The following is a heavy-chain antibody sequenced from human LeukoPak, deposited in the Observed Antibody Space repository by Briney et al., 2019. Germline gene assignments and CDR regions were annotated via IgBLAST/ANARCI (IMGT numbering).Heavy chain of an antibody. J-gene: IGHJ4*02. D-gene: IGHD3-3*01. CDR2: IKQDGSEK. CDR3: ASQSSGGFFEDY. Sequence: GGSLRLSCAASGFTFSSYWMSWVRQAPGKGLECVANIKQDGSEKYYVDPVKGRFTISRDNAKNSLYLQMNSLRAEDTAVYYCASQSSGGFFEDYWGQGTLVTVSS. V-gene: IGHV3-7*01. CDR1: GFTFSSYW.